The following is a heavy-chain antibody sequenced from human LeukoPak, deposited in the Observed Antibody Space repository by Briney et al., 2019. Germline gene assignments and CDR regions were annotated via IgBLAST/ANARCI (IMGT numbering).Heavy chain of an antibody. CDR1: GYTFTSYG. V-gene: IGHV1-18*01. Sequence: ASVKVSCKASGYTFTSYGISWVRQAPGQGLEWMGWISAYNGNTNYAQKLQGRVTMTTDTSTSTAYMELRSLRSDDTAVYYCARVVLEYCSGGSCYSEGYFDYWGQGTLVTVSS. CDR2: ISAYNGNT. CDR3: ARVVLEYCSGGSCYSEGYFDY. J-gene: IGHJ4*02. D-gene: IGHD2-15*01.